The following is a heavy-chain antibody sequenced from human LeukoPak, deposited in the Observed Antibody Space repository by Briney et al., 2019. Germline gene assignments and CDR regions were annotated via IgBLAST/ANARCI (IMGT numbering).Heavy chain of an antibody. CDR3: ARGPDAYNAQY. D-gene: IGHD5-24*01. J-gene: IGHJ4*02. Sequence: KPSETLSLTCAVSGYSINSGYDWGWVRPPPGKGLEWIGSISHSGSTRYTPSLKSRVTISVDTSKNQFSLKLNSVTAADTAVYYCARGPDAYNAQYWGQGILVTASS. V-gene: IGHV4-38-2*01. CDR1: GYSINSGYD. CDR2: ISHSGST.